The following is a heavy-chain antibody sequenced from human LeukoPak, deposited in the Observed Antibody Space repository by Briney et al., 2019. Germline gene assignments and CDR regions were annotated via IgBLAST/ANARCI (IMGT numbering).Heavy chain of an antibody. V-gene: IGHV3-11*04. J-gene: IGHJ4*02. CDR3: ARDLMSGYYFWDY. D-gene: IGHD3-22*01. Sequence: GGSLRLSCVASGFTFSDYYMNWVRQAPGKGLEWVSYISTSGSTIYYADSVKGRFTISRDNAKNSLYLQMNSLRAEDTAVYYCARDLMSGYYFWDYWGQGTLVTVSS. CDR1: GFTFSDYY. CDR2: ISTSGSTI.